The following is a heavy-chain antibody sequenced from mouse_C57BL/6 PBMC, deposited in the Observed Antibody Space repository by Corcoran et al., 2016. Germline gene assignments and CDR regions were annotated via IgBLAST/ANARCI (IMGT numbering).Heavy chain of an antibody. D-gene: IGHD1-1*01. Sequence: DVQLQESGPGLAKPSQSLSLTCSVTGYSITSGYYWNWIRQFPGNKLEWMGYISYDGSNNYNPSLKNRISITRDTSKNQFFLKLNSVTTEDTATYYCASYYGHYYAMDYWGQGTSVTVSS. CDR2: ISYDGSN. CDR3: ASYYGHYYAMDY. J-gene: IGHJ4*01. V-gene: IGHV3-6*01. CDR1: GYSITSGYY.